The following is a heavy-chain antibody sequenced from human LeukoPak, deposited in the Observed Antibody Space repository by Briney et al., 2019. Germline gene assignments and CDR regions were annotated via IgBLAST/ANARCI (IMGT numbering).Heavy chain of an antibody. Sequence: SETLSLTCTVSGGSISSYYWSWIRQPAGKGLEWIGRIYTSGSTNYNPSLKSQVTMSVDTSKDQFSLKLSSVTAADTAVYYCARGYYDFWSGPPLRARLNAFDIWGQGTMVTVSS. J-gene: IGHJ3*02. D-gene: IGHD3-3*01. CDR3: ARGYYDFWSGPPLRARLNAFDI. CDR1: GGSISSYY. V-gene: IGHV4-4*07. CDR2: IYTSGST.